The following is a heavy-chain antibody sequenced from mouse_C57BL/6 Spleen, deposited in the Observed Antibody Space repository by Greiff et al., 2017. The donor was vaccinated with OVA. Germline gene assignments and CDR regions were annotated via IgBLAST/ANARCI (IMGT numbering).Heavy chain of an antibody. Sequence: QVQLQQSGPELVKPGASVKISCKASGYAFSSSWMNWVKQRPGKGLEWIGRIYPGDGDTNYNGKFKGKATLTADKPSSPAYMQLSSLTSEDSAVYFCARDSNYVRGYAMDYWGQGTSVTVSS. V-gene: IGHV1-82*01. J-gene: IGHJ4*01. CDR3: ARDSNYVRGYAMDY. CDR2: IYPGDGDT. D-gene: IGHD2-5*01. CDR1: GYAFSSSW.